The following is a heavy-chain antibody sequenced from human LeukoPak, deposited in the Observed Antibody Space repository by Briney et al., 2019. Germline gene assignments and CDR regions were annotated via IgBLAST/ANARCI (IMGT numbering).Heavy chain of an antibody. V-gene: IGHV1-58*02. J-gene: IGHJ4*02. CDR1: GFTFTSSA. Sequence: ASVKVFCKASGFTFTSSAMQWVRQARGQRLEWIGWIVVGSGNTNYAQKFQERVTITRDMSTSTAYMELSSLRSEDTAVYYCAADQDTVWGSYWHYWGQGTLVTVSS. CDR3: AADQDTVWGSYWHY. D-gene: IGHD3-16*01. CDR2: IVVGSGNT.